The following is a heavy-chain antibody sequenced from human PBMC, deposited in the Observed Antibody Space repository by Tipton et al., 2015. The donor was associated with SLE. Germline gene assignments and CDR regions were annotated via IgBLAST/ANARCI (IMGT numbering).Heavy chain of an antibody. CDR2: INHSGST. CDR3: ARGRYYGSGSYSSGAFDI. D-gene: IGHD3-10*01. CDR1: GGSFSGYY. J-gene: IGHJ3*02. V-gene: IGHV4-34*01. Sequence: GLVKPSETLSLTCAVYGGSFSGYYWSWIRQPPGKGLEWIGEINHSGSTNYNPSLKSRVTISVDTSKNQFSLKLSSETAADTAVYYCARGRYYGSGSYSSGAFDIWGQGTMVTVSS.